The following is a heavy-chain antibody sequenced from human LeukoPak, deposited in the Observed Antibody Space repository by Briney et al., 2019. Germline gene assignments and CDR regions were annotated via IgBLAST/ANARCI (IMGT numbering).Heavy chain of an antibody. V-gene: IGHV3-53*01. CDR2: IYSGGST. Sequence: GGSLRLSCAASGFTVSSNYMSWVRQAPGKGLEWVSVIYSGGSTYYADSVKGRFTISRDNSKNTLYLQMNSLRAEDTAVYYCAKDPKGVCSGGSCPAEYFQHWGQGTLVTVSS. D-gene: IGHD2-15*01. CDR1: GFTVSSNY. J-gene: IGHJ1*01. CDR3: AKDPKGVCSGGSCPAEYFQH.